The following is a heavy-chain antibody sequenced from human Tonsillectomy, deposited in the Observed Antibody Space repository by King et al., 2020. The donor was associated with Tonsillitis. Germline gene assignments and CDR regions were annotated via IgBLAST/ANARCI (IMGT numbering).Heavy chain of an antibody. CDR2: ISLNSGSI. Sequence: VQLVESGGGLVQPGRSLRLSCAASGFTFDDYAMHWVRQAPGKGLEWVSGISLNSGSIGYADSVKGRFTISRDNAKNSLYLQMNSLRAEDTALYYCAKDIGIASMTTVTLFYYYGMDVWGQGTTVTVSS. CDR3: AKDIGIASMTTVTLFYYYGMDV. CDR1: GFTFDDYA. D-gene: IGHD4-11*01. V-gene: IGHV3-9*01. J-gene: IGHJ6*02.